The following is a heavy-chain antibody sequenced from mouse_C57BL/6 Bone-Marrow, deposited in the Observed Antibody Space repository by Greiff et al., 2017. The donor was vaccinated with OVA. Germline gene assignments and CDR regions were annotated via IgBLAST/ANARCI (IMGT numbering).Heavy chain of an antibody. CDR1: GYAFSSSW. D-gene: IGHD1-1*01. CDR2: IYPGDGDT. V-gene: IGHV1-82*01. Sequence: VKLVESGPELVKPGASVKISCKASGYAFSSSWMNWVKQRPGKGLEWIGRIYPGDGDTNYNGKFKGKATLTADKSSSTAYMQLSSLTSEDSAVYFCARWDYYGSRNGYWGQGTTLTVSS. J-gene: IGHJ2*01. CDR3: ARWDYYGSRNGY.